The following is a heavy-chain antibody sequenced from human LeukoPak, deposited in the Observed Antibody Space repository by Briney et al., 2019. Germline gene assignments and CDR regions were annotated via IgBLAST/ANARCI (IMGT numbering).Heavy chain of an antibody. CDR1: GFTFSSYS. V-gene: IGHV3-48*01. CDR3: AKDLSSGWYPYYFDY. CDR2: ISSSGSTI. Sequence: GGSLRLSCAASGFTFSSYSMNWVRQAPGKGLEWVSYISSSGSTIYYADSVKGRFTISRDNSKNTLYLQMNSLRAEDTAVYYCAKDLSSGWYPYYFDYWGQGTLVTVSS. J-gene: IGHJ4*02. D-gene: IGHD6-19*01.